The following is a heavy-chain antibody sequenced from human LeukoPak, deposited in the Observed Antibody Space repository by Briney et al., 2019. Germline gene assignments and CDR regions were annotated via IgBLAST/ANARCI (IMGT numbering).Heavy chain of an antibody. J-gene: IGHJ4*02. CDR3: AKVQGLAVSGRFDH. V-gene: IGHV3-21*04. Sequence: GGSLRLSCAASGFTFSSYSMNWVRQAPGRGLEWVSSISSSSSYIYYADSVKGRFTISRDNAKNSLYLQMNSLRVEDTAVYFCAKVQGLAVSGRFDHWGQGILVTVSS. D-gene: IGHD6-19*01. CDR2: ISSSSSYI. CDR1: GFTFSSYS.